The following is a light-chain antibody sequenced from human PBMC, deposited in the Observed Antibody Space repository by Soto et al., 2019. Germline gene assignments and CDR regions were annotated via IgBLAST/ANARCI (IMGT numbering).Light chain of an antibody. CDR3: QQHYEAPFT. CDR2: WAS. Sequence: DIVMTQSPDSLAVSLGERATINCKSSQSILYSSNNKNYLAWYQQKAGQPPKLLFYWASSRQSGVPDRFSGSGSETDFTLTISSLQAEDVAIYYCQQHYEAPFTSGQGTKVELK. CDR1: QSILYSSNNKNY. J-gene: IGKJ2*01. V-gene: IGKV4-1*01.